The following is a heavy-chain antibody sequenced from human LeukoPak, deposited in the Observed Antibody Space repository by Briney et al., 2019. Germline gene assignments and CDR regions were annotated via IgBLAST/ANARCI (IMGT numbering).Heavy chain of an antibody. Sequence: ASVKVSCKASGYTFTSYGISWVRQAPGQGLEWMGWISAYNGNTNYAQKFQGRVTMTRDTSISTAYMELSRLRFDDTAVYYCARVPAGFNYYDSSGYYLGYWGQGTLVTVSS. CDR3: ARVPAGFNYYDSSGYYLGY. D-gene: IGHD3-22*01. CDR2: ISAYNGNT. J-gene: IGHJ4*02. CDR1: GYTFTSYG. V-gene: IGHV1-18*01.